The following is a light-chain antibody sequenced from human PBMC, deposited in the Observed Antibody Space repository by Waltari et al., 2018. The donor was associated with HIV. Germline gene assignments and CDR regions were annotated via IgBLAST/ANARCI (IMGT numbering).Light chain of an antibody. CDR2: KAS. Sequence: DIQMTQSPSYLSASVGDRVTITCRASQTINNWLAWYQQKPGKAPKLLIYKASNLESGVPSRFSGSGSGTEFTLTINSLQPDDFATYYCQQYNRYYTFGQGTKLEIK. CDR1: QTINNW. CDR3: QQYNRYYT. J-gene: IGKJ2*01. V-gene: IGKV1-5*03.